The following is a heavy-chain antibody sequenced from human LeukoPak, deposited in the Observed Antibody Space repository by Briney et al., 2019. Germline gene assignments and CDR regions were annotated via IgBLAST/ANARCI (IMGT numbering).Heavy chain of an antibody. CDR3: TTELDDSSGYHHFDY. CDR2: IKSKTDGGTT. V-gene: IGHV3-15*01. Sequence: GGSLRLSCAASGFTFSNAWMSWVRQAPGKGLEWVGRIKSKTDGGTTDYAAPVKGRFTISRDDSKNTLYLQMNSLKTEDTAVYYCTTELDDSSGYHHFDYWGQGTLVTVSS. J-gene: IGHJ4*02. CDR1: GFTFSNAW. D-gene: IGHD3-22*01.